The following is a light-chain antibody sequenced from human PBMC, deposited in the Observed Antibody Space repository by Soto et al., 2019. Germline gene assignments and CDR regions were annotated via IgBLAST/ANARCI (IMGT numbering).Light chain of an antibody. CDR3: QQYGGSVLYI. V-gene: IGKV3-20*01. CDR1: QPISSAY. Sequence: EIVLTQSPGTLSLSPGERATLSCRASQPISSAYLAWYQQKPGQAPRLLIYAASSRATGIPDRFSGSGSGTDFTLTSSRLEPEDFAVYYCQQYGGSVLYIFGRGTKLEIK. J-gene: IGKJ2*01. CDR2: AAS.